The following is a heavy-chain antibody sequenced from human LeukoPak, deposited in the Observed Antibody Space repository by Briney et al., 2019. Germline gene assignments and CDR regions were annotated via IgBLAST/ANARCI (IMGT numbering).Heavy chain of an antibody. CDR2: MYLSGTT. Sequence: SGTLSLTCTVSGDSINSLDLWSWVRQPPGKGLEWIGEMYLSGTTHSNPSVKSRVTISIDKSKNQFFLNLSSVTAADTAVYYCAGLVGRYSSGLYYYYFDYRGQGTLVTVSS. D-gene: IGHD3-22*01. J-gene: IGHJ4*02. CDR1: GDSINSLDL. CDR3: AGLVGRYSSGLYYYYFDY. V-gene: IGHV4-4*02.